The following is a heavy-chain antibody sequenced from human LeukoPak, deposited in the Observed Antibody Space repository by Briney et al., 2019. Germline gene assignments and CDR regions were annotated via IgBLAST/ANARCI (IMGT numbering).Heavy chain of an antibody. CDR3: ARVRAAPDV. V-gene: IGHV3-7*01. D-gene: IGHD6-13*01. J-gene: IGHJ6*04. CDR1: GFTFSNAW. CDR2: IKQDESER. Sequence: GGSLRLSCAASGFTFSNAWMSWVRQAPGKGLEWVANIKQDESERYYVDSVKGRFTISRDNAKNSLYLQMNSLRAEDTAVYYCARVRAAPDVWGKGTTVTVSS.